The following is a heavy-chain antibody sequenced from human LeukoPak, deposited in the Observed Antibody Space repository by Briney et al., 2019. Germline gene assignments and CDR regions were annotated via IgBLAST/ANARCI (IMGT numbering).Heavy chain of an antibody. CDR2: IYTSGST. D-gene: IGHD3-3*01. J-gene: IGHJ5*02. Sequence: SETLSLTCTVSGGSISSYYWSWIRQPAGKGLEWIGRIYTSGSTNYNPSLKSRVTMSVDTSKNQFSLKLSSVTAADTAVYYCARQLPEPPPYGFWSGYAKSFDPWGQGTLVTVSS. CDR3: ARQLPEPPPYGFWSGYAKSFDP. CDR1: GGSISSYY. V-gene: IGHV4-4*07.